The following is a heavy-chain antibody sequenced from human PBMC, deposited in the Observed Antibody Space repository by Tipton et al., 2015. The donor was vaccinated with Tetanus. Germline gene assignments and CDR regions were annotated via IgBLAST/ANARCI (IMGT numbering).Heavy chain of an antibody. V-gene: IGHV4-31*03. CDR1: GGSISSGSYY. CDR3: ARDQAGGARGWSSFDY. Sequence: TLSLTCTVSGGSISSGSYYWSWIRQHPGKGLEWIGDIYYSGTTYYNPSLKSRVTISVDTSKNQLSLKLNSVTAADTAVYYCARDQAGGARGWSSFDYGGQGTLVTVSS. CDR2: IYYSGTT. D-gene: IGHD1-26*01. J-gene: IGHJ4*02.